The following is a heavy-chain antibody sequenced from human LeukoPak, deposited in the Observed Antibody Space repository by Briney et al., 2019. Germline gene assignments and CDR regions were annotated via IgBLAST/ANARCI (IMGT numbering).Heavy chain of an antibody. Sequence: PGGPLRLSCAASGFTFSSYWMSWVRQAPGKGREWVANIKQDGSEKYYVDSVKGRFTISRDNAKNSLYLQMNSLRAEDTAVYYCARARDNITMVRGVIIPTFDYWGQGTLVTVSS. V-gene: IGHV3-7*01. CDR1: GFTFSSYW. D-gene: IGHD3-10*01. CDR2: IKQDGSEK. J-gene: IGHJ4*02. CDR3: ARARDNITMVRGVIIPTFDY.